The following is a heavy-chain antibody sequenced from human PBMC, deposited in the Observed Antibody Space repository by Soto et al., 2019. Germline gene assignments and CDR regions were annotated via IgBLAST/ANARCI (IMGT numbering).Heavy chain of an antibody. Sequence: LSLTCSVSGGSISSVGHYWTWIRQQPGKGLEWIGYIYYSGSTDYNPSLKSRVTISVDRSKNQFSLNLSSVTAADTAIYYCARESGGYDSSTRYGLDVWGQGTKVTVSS. CDR1: GGSISSVGHY. CDR3: ARESGGYDSSTRYGLDV. J-gene: IGHJ6*02. D-gene: IGHD6-25*01. CDR2: IYYSGST. V-gene: IGHV4-31*03.